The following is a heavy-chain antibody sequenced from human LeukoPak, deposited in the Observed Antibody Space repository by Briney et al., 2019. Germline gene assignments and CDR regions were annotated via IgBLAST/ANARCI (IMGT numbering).Heavy chain of an antibody. Sequence: SQTLSLTCAISGDSVPSNGAAWNWIRQSPSRGLEWLGRTYYKSKWNNDYAVFVKSRLTINSDTSKNQFSLHLNSVTPEDTAVYFCARDLGYSSNFLASDIWGQGTMVTVSS. V-gene: IGHV6-1*01. CDR3: ARDLGYSSNFLASDI. CDR1: GDSVPSNGAA. D-gene: IGHD6-19*01. CDR2: TYYKSKWNN. J-gene: IGHJ3*02.